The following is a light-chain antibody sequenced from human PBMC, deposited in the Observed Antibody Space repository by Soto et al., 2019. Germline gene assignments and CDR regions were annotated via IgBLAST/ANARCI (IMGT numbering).Light chain of an antibody. Sequence: DIQMTQSPSSLSASVGDRVTITCRASQSISSYLNWYQQKPGKAPKLLIHAASSLQSGVPSRFSGSGSGTDFTLTITSLQPEDVATYYCQKYSSVITFGQGTRLEI. CDR2: AAS. J-gene: IGKJ5*01. CDR1: QSISSY. CDR3: QKYSSVIT. V-gene: IGKV1-39*01.